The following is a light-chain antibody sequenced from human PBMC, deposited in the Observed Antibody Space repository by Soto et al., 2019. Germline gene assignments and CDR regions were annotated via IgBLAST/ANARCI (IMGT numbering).Light chain of an antibody. J-gene: IGLJ2*01. Sequence: QSALTQPASVSGSPGQSITISCTGTTSDVGSYNLVSWYQQHPGKAPKVMIYEGYKRPSGVSNRFSGSKSGNTASLTISGLQAEDETDYYCCSYAGSNSFVVFGGGPKLTVL. V-gene: IGLV2-23*03. CDR1: TSDVGSYNL. CDR3: CSYAGSNSFVV. CDR2: EGY.